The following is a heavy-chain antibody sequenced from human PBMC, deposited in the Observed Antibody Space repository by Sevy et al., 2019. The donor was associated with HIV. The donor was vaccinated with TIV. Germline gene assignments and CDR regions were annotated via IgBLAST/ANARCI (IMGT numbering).Heavy chain of an antibody. V-gene: IGHV1-69*06. CDR3: ARVTIAAAGTGYYYYMDV. J-gene: IGHJ6*03. CDR1: GGTFSSYA. Sequence: ASVKVSCKASGGTFSSYAISWVRQAPGQGLEWMGGIIPIFGTANYAQKFQGRVTITADKSTSTAYMGLSSLRSEDTAVYYCARVTIAAAGTGYYYYMDVWGKGTTVTVSS. CDR2: IIPIFGTA. D-gene: IGHD6-13*01.